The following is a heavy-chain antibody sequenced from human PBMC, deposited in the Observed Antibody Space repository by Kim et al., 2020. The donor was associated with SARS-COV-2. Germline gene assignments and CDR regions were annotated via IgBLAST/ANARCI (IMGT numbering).Heavy chain of an antibody. D-gene: IGHD6-13*01. J-gene: IGHJ5*02. CDR1: GYTLTTYG. CDR3: TRVPPPGDSSIIWFDP. CDR2: ISTYNGNT. V-gene: IGHV1-18*01. Sequence: ASVKVSCKASGYTLTTYGVSWVRQAPGQGLEWMGWISTYNGNTNYAQKLQGRVTMTTDASTNTAYMELRSLRSDDTAVYYCTRVPPPGDSSIIWFDPCGQ.